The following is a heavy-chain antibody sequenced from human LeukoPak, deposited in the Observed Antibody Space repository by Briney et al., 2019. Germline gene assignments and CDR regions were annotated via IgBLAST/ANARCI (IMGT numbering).Heavy chain of an antibody. CDR2: VGIAADT. J-gene: IGHJ4*02. V-gene: IGHV3-13*01. Sequence: GGSLRLSCAASGLTFSDHAMHWVRQAPGKGLEWVSAVGIAADTFYPGSVKGRFTISRENAKNSLYLQMNSLRVEDTAVYYCVRQKKSHGNFDYWGQGTLVTVSS. CDR3: VRQKKSHGNFDY. CDR1: GLTFSDHA. D-gene: IGHD1-26*01.